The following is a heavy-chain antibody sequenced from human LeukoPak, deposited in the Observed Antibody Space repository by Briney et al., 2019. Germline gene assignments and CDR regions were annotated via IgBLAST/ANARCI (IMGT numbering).Heavy chain of an antibody. Sequence: GGSLRLSCAAPGVTFSSYAMSWVRQAPGKGLEWVSAISGSGGSTYYADSVKGRFTISRDNSKNTLYLQMNSLRAEDTAVYYCAKEKQWLVLFYFDYWGQGTLVTVSS. J-gene: IGHJ4*02. D-gene: IGHD6-19*01. CDR3: AKEKQWLVLFYFDY. CDR1: GVTFSSYA. CDR2: ISGSGGST. V-gene: IGHV3-23*01.